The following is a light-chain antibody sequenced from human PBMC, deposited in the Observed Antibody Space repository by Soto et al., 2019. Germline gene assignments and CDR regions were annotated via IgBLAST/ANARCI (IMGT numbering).Light chain of an antibody. CDR2: AAS. J-gene: IGKJ1*01. CDR3: QQYNTYSWT. Sequence: DIQMTQSPSTLSASVGDRVTITCRAGQSISTWLAWYQQKPGQAPKLLISAASNLESGVPSRFSGSGSGTEFTHTVSGLQPDDFATYYCQQYNTYSWTFGQGTKV. V-gene: IGKV1-5*01. CDR1: QSISTW.